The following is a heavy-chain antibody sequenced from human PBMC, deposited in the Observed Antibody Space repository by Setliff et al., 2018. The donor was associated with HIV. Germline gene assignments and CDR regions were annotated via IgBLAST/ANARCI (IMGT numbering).Heavy chain of an antibody. CDR2: IRSSGDT. J-gene: IGHJ4*02. V-gene: IGHV4-39*01. CDR3: TIPASSLAPN. Sequence: KSSETLSLTCTVSGASISSHNYYWGWIRQSPGKGLEWIASIRSSGDTYYNPSLQSRVIISVDTSNNQISLKLTSVTAADTAVYYCTIPASSLAPNWGQGTQVTVSS. CDR1: GASISSHNYY.